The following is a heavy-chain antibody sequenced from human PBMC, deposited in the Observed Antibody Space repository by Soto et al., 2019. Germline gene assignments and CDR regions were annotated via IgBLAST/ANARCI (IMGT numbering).Heavy chain of an antibody. CDR3: ARIRGWVTMVRGVIINQYYYYYGMYV. Sequence: SETLSLTCAVYGGSFSGYYWSWIRQPPGKGLEWIGEINHSGRTNYNPSLKSRVTISVDTSKNQFSLKLSSVTAADTSVYYCARIRGWVTMVRGVIINQYYYYYGMYVWGQGTTVAVCS. V-gene: IGHV4-34*01. CDR1: GGSFSGYY. D-gene: IGHD3-10*01. CDR2: INHSGRT. J-gene: IGHJ6*02.